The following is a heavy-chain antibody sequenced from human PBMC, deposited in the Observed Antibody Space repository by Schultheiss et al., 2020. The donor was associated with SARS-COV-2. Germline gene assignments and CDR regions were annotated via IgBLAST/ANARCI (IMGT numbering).Heavy chain of an antibody. V-gene: IGHV4-61*01. CDR1: GGSISSSSYY. CDR3: ASFDYGDYVLDY. CDR2: IYYSGST. D-gene: IGHD4-17*01. Sequence: TLSLTCTVSGGSISSSSYYWSWIRQPPGKGLEWIGYIYYSGSTNYNPSLKSRVTISVDTSKNQFSLKLSSVTAADTAVYYCASFDYGDYVLDYWGQGTMVTVSS. J-gene: IGHJ4*03.